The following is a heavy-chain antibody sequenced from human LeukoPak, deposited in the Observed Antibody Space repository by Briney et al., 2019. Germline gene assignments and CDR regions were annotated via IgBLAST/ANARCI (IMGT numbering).Heavy chain of an antibody. CDR3: AKDPYDFWSSMDV. D-gene: IGHD3-3*01. CDR2: ISYDGSNK. Sequence: GGSLRLSCAASGFTFSSYGMHWVRQAPGKGLEWVAVISYDGSNKYYADSVKGRFTISRDNSKSTLYLQMNSLGAEDTAVYYCAKDPYDFWSSMDVWGQGTTVTVSS. V-gene: IGHV3-30*18. CDR1: GFTFSSYG. J-gene: IGHJ6*02.